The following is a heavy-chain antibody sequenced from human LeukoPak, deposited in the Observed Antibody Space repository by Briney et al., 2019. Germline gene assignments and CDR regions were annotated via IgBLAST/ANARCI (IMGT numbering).Heavy chain of an antibody. CDR2: FYPGDSNT. D-gene: IGHD2/OR15-2a*01. V-gene: IGHV5-51*01. CDR3: ARLSITTSLRLYYFDY. J-gene: IGHJ4*02. Sequence: GKSLKISCKGPGSRFTNYWLGWGRPRPGKGVEGMGIFYPGDSNTRYNPSFQGQVTFSADKSVNTAYLQWSSLKASDTAIYYCARLSITTSLRLYYFDYWGQGTLVTVPS. CDR1: GSRFTNYW.